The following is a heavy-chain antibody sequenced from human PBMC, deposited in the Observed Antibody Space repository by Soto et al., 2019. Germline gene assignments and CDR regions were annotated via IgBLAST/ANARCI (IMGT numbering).Heavy chain of an antibody. V-gene: IGHV4-34*01. J-gene: IGHJ4*02. CDR2: INHSGST. CDR1: GGSFSDYY. D-gene: IGHD2-8*02. CDR3: ARDKITGLFDY. Sequence: QVQLQQWGAGLLKPSETLSLTCAVYGGSFSDYYWTWIRQPPVTGLEGIGEINHSGSTNYNPSLKSRVTISVDSSKNQFSPKLTSVTAADTAVYYCARDKITGLFDYWGQGTLVSVSS.